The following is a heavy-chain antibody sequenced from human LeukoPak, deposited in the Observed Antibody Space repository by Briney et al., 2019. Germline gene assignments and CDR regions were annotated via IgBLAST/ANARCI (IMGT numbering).Heavy chain of an antibody. D-gene: IGHD1-7*01. J-gene: IGHJ4*02. CDR3: ARAPPSITGTTTYFDS. Sequence: ASVKLSCKASGYTFTGYYMHWVRQAPGQGLEWMGWINPNSGGTNYAQKFQGRVTMTRDTSISTAYMELSRLRSDDTAVYYCARAPPSITGTTTYFDSWGQGTLVTVSS. CDR2: INPNSGGT. CDR1: GYTFTGYY. V-gene: IGHV1-2*02.